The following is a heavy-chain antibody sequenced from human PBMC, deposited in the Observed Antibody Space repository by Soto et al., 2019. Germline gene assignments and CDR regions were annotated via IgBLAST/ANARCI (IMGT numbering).Heavy chain of an antibody. CDR3: ARWVVVAAFFDY. CDR1: GGTFSSYA. Sequence: ASVKVSCKASGGTFSSYAISWVRQAPGQGLEWMGGIIPIFGTANYAQKFQGRVTITADESTSTAYMELSSLRSEDTAVYYCARWVVVAAFFDYWGQGTLVTVSS. J-gene: IGHJ4*02. D-gene: IGHD2-15*01. CDR2: IIPIFGTA. V-gene: IGHV1-69*13.